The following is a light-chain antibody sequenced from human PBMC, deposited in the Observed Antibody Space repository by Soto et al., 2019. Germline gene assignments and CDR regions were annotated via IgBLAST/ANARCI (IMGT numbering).Light chain of an antibody. Sequence: EIVLTQSPGPLSLSPGERATLSCRASQSVSSSYLAWYQQKPGQAPRLLIYGASSRATGIPDRFSGSGSGTHFTLTIRRLEPEDFAVDYCQQYRSSPYTLGQWPKLEIK. CDR2: GAS. J-gene: IGKJ2*01. CDR3: QQYRSSPYT. V-gene: IGKV3-20*01. CDR1: QSVSSSY.